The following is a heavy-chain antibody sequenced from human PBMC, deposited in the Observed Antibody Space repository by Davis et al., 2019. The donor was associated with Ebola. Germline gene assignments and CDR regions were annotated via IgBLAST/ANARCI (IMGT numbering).Heavy chain of an antibody. D-gene: IGHD4-17*01. CDR3: TRHVSGDFWYFDL. J-gene: IGHJ2*01. Sequence: GGSLRLSCAASGFTFSYYAMDWVRQAPGKGLEWVAGISGSGTTTYYADSVKGRFTISRDNSKNTLYLQMNSLRAEDTAVYYCTRHVSGDFWYFDLWGRGTLVTVSS. CDR2: ISGSGTTT. CDR1: GFTFSYYA. V-gene: IGHV3-23*01.